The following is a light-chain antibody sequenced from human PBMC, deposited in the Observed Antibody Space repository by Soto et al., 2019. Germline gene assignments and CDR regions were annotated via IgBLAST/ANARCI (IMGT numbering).Light chain of an antibody. CDR3: QLRSNWPPP. J-gene: IGKJ4*01. CDR2: DAS. V-gene: IGKV3-11*01. Sequence: EIVLTQSPATLSLSPGERATLSCRASQSVSTYLAWYQQKPGQAPRLLIYDASKRAPGIPARFSGSGSGTDFTLTISSLEPEDFAVYYCQLRSNWPPPFGGGTKVEVK. CDR1: QSVSTY.